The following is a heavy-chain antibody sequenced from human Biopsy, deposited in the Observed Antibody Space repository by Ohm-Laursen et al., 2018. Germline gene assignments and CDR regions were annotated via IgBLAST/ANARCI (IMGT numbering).Heavy chain of an antibody. D-gene: IGHD3-3*01. CDR3: ARTPRDSFWSGSYKRGLWFDP. CDR2: VYNGGIT. J-gene: IGHJ5*02. CDR1: GGSIISYY. V-gene: IGHV4-59*01. Sequence: TLSLTCSVSGGSIISYYWTWIRQPPGKGLEWIGHVYNGGITNYNPSLKSRVTISKDTSKNQFSLQVNAVTAADTAVYYCARTPRDSFWSGSYKRGLWFDPWGQGTLVIVSS.